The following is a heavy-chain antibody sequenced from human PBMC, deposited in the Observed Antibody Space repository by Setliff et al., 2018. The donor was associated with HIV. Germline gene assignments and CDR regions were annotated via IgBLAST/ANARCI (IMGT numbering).Heavy chain of an antibody. CDR1: GGSISRGSYS. D-gene: IGHD6-19*01. J-gene: IGHJ4*02. CDR2: ISYTGIT. Sequence: TSETLSLTCTVSGGSISRGSYSWGWIRQPPGKGLAWIGSISYTGITNYNPSLKSRVTISVDTSQNQFSLKLTSVTAADTAVYYCARLRQWLAFFDSWGQGTLVTVSS. V-gene: IGHV4-39*01. CDR3: ARLRQWLAFFDS.